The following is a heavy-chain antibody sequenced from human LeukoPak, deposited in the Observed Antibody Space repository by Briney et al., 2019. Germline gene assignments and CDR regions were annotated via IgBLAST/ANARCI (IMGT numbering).Heavy chain of an antibody. CDR3: ARGDYGDYGYFDL. D-gene: IGHD4-17*01. Sequence: PSETLSLTCAVYGGSFSGYYWSWTRQPPGKGLEWIGEINHSGSTNYNPSLKSRVTISVDTSKNQFSLKLSSVTAADTAVYYCARGDYGDYGYFDLWGRGTLVTVSS. V-gene: IGHV4-34*01. CDR2: INHSGST. CDR1: GGSFSGYY. J-gene: IGHJ2*01.